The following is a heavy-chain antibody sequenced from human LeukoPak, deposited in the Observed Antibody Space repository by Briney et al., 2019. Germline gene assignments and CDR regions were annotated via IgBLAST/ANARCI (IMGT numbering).Heavy chain of an antibody. CDR2: INHSGST. CDR3: ARVPRRYYYDSSGHFDY. V-gene: IGHV4-34*01. CDR1: VGSFSGYY. D-gene: IGHD3-22*01. Sequence: SETLSLTCAGYVGSFSGYYWRWIRQPPGKGLEWIGEINHSGSTNYNPSLKSRVTISVDTSKNQFSLKLSSVTAADTAVYYCARVPRRYYYDSSGHFDYWGQGTLVTVSS. J-gene: IGHJ4*02.